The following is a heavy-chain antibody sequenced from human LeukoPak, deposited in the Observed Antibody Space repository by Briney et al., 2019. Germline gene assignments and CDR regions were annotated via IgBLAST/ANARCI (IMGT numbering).Heavy chain of an antibody. J-gene: IGHJ4*02. CDR3: ARDRVGATGYFDY. D-gene: IGHD1-26*01. V-gene: IGHV1-69*05. Sequence: SVKVSCKASGGTCSSYAIGWVRQAPGQGLEWMVGIIPIFGTATYAQKFQGRVTITTDESTSTAYMELSSLRSEDTAVYYCARDRVGATGYFDYWGQGTLVTVSS. CDR2: IIPIFGTA. CDR1: GGTCSSYA.